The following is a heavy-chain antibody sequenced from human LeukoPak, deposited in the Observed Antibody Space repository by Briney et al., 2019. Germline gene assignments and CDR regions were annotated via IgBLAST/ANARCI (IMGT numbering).Heavy chain of an antibody. CDR1: GFTFSNYA. Sequence: GGSLRLSCAASGFTFSNYAMSWVRQAPGKGLEWVSTISGNAGGTYYADSMRGRFTISRDNAKNSLYLQMNSLRAEDTAVYYCARDATGVFDYWGQGTLVTVFS. J-gene: IGHJ4*02. CDR2: ISGNAGGT. CDR3: ARDATGVFDY. D-gene: IGHD1-14*01. V-gene: IGHV3-23*01.